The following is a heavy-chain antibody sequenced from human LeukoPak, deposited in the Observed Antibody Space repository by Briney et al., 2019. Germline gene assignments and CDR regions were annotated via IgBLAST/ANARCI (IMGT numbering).Heavy chain of an antibody. J-gene: IGHJ5*01. CDR1: GYTFTTYY. V-gene: IGHV1-46*01. Sequence: ASVKVSCKTFGYTFTTYYIHWVRQAPGQGLEWMGVVIPSDGYTAYPQRFQGRVTMTSDTSTKTVYMELSRLSSEDTAVYLCARVYPVSSGWFDYWGQGTLVTVSS. D-gene: IGHD6-19*01. CDR2: VIPSDGYT. CDR3: ARVYPVSSGWFDY.